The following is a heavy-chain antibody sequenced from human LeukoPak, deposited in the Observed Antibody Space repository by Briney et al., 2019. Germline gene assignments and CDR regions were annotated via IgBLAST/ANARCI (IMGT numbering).Heavy chain of an antibody. CDR3: ARLYSSSSYNWFDP. Sequence: GSLRLSCAASGFTFSSYSMNWVRQPPGKGLEWIGEINHSGSTNYNPSLKSRVTISVDTSKNQFSLKLSSVTAADTAVYYCARLYSSSSYNWFDPWGQGTLVTVSS. J-gene: IGHJ5*02. CDR2: INHSGST. D-gene: IGHD6-13*01. CDR1: GFTFSSYS. V-gene: IGHV4-34*01.